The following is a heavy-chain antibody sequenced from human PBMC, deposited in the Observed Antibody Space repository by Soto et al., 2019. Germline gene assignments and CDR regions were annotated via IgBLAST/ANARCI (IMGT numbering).Heavy chain of an antibody. CDR3: TGWEHQSRYYYYGMDV. V-gene: IGHV3-15*01. J-gene: IGHJ6*02. CDR1: GFTFSNAW. Sequence: GGSLRLSCAASGFTFSNAWMSWVRQAPGKGLEWVGRIKSKTDGGTTDYAAPVKGRFTISRDDSKNTLYLQMNSLKTEDTAVYYCTGWEHQSRYYYYGMDVWGQGTTVTV. D-gene: IGHD1-26*01. CDR2: IKSKTDGGTT.